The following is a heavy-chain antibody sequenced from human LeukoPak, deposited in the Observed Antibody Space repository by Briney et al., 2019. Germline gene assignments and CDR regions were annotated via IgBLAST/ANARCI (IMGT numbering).Heavy chain of an antibody. D-gene: IGHD3-10*01. V-gene: IGHV1-2*04. CDR3: ARDRAVWFGEPKYYFDY. CDR2: INPNSGGT. J-gene: IGHJ4*02. Sequence: ASVKVSCKASGYTFTGYYMHWVRQAPGQGLEWMGWINPNSGGTNYAQKFQGWVTMTRDTSISTAYMELSRLRSDDTAVYYCARDRAVWFGEPKYYFDYWGQGTLVTVSS. CDR1: GYTFTGYY.